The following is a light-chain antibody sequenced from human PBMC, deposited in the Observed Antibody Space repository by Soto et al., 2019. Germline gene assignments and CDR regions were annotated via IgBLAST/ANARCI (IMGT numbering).Light chain of an antibody. Sequence: QSALTQPPSASGSPGQSVTISCTGTSSDIGGYNYVSWYQQHPGKAPKLMIYEVSKRPSGVPDRFSGSKSGNTASLTVSGLQAEDEADYYCSSYAGSNNWVFGGGTKSPS. CDR1: SSDIGGYNY. CDR2: EVS. V-gene: IGLV2-8*01. J-gene: IGLJ3*02. CDR3: SSYAGSNNWV.